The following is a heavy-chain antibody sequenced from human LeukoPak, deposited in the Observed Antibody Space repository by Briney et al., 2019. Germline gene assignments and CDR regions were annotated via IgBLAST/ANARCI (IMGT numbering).Heavy chain of an antibody. J-gene: IGHJ4*02. V-gene: IGHV3-23*01. CDR1: GFTFSSYA. Sequence: GGSLRLSCAASGFTFSSYAMSWVRQAPGKGLEWVSAISGSGGSTYYADSVKGRFTISRDNSRNTLYLQMNSLRAEDTAVYYSAKDQGDGYNTNDYWGQGTLVTVSS. D-gene: IGHD5-24*01. CDR2: ISGSGGST. CDR3: AKDQGDGYNTNDY.